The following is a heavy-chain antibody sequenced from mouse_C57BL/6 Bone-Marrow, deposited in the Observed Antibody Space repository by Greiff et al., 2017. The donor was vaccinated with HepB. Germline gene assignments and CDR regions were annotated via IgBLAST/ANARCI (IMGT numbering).Heavy chain of an antibody. CDR3: AAICPYDSNFYC. V-gene: IGHV14-2*01. CDR1: GFNITDYY. CDR2: IDPEDGET. D-gene: IGHD2-4*01. Sequence: EVQLQQSGAELVKPGASVKLSCTASGFNITDYYMHWVKQRTEQGLEWIGRIDPEDGETKYAPKFQGKATITADTSSNTAYLQLSSLTSEDTAIYYCAAICPYDSNFYCWGQGTTLTAAS. J-gene: IGHJ2*01.